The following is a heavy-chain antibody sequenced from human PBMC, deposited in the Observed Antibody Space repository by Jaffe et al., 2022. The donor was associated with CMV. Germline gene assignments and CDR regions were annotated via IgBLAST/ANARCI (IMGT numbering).Heavy chain of an antibody. J-gene: IGHJ4*02. CDR1: GGSISSSSYY. CDR2: IYYSGST. CDR3: ARHYDFWSGYGYFDY. Sequence: QLQLQESGPGLVKPSETLSLTCTVSGGSISSSSYYWGWIRQPPGKGLEWIGSIYYSGSTYYNPSLKSRVTISVDTSKNQFSLKLSSVTAADTAVYYCARHYDFWSGYGYFDYWGQGTLVTVSS. D-gene: IGHD3-3*01. V-gene: IGHV4-39*01.